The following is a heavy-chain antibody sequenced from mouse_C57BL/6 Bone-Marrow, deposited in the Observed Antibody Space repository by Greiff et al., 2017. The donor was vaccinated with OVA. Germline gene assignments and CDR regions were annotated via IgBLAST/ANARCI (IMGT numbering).Heavy chain of an antibody. CDR3: TRGYSNYYAKDY. Sequence: QVQLQQSGAELVRPGASVTLSCKASGYTFTDYEMHWVKQTPVHGLEWIGAIDPETGGTAYNQKFKGKAILTADKSSSTAYMELRSLTSEDSAVYYGTRGYSNYYAKDYWGQGTSVTVSS. CDR1: GYTFTDYE. CDR2: IDPETGGT. V-gene: IGHV1-15*01. D-gene: IGHD2-5*01. J-gene: IGHJ4*01.